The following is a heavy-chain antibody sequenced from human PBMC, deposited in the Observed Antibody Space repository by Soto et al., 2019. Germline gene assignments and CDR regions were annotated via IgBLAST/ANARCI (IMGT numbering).Heavy chain of an antibody. Sequence: GGSLRLSCAASGFTFSSYAMSWVRQAPGKGLEWVSAISGSGGSTYYADSVKGRFTISRDNSKNTLYLQMNSLRAEDTAVYYWAKGGYCSSTSCHYYFDYWGQGTLVTVSS. J-gene: IGHJ4*02. CDR3: AKGGYCSSTSCHYYFDY. CDR1: GFTFSSYA. CDR2: ISGSGGST. D-gene: IGHD2-2*01. V-gene: IGHV3-23*01.